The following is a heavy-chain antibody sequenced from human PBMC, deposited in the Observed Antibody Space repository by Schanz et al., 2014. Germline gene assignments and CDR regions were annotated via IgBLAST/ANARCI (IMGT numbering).Heavy chain of an antibody. CDR1: GFSFSDYW. Sequence: EVQLVESEGGLVQPGGSLRLSCEGSGFSFSDYWMGWVRQAPGKGLEWVANIKKDGSENYYADSVKGRFIISRDNAKSSQYLQMNILREEDTAVYYCARARGWGAPYYYGMDAWGQGTTVTVSS. CDR3: ARARGWGAPYYYGMDA. CDR2: IKKDGSEN. J-gene: IGHJ6*02. V-gene: IGHV3-7*01. D-gene: IGHD3-16*01.